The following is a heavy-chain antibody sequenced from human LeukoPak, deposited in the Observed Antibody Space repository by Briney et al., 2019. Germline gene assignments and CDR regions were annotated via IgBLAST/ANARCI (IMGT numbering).Heavy chain of an antibody. V-gene: IGHV3-48*02. CDR2: INVGSNNI. Sequence: GGSLRLSCAASGFGFTSYSMNWIRQAPGKGLEWVSYINVGSNNIDYAASVKGRFTISRDNAKNSLYLQMNSLRDEDTAVYFCVRDKDWGFDYWGQGTLVTVSS. CDR1: GFGFTSYS. CDR3: VRDKDWGFDY. J-gene: IGHJ4*02. D-gene: IGHD7-27*01.